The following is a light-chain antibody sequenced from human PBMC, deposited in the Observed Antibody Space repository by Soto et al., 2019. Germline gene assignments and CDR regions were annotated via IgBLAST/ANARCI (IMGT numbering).Light chain of an antibody. CDR2: GAS. CDR3: QQYGRSHVS. V-gene: IGKV3-20*01. CDR1: QSLLNNY. Sequence: IVLTQSPGTLSVSPGGRAILSCRASQSLLNNYLAWYHQKPGQAPRLLFIGASIRSNGVPDKFSGSGHGTGFTLTINRVEPEEVGVYWCQQYGRSHVSFGPGTRLEIK. J-gene: IGKJ5*01.